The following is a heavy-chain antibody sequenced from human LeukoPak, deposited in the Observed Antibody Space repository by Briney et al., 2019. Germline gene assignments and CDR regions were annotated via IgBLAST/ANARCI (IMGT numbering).Heavy chain of an antibody. CDR3: AKFSHDRGSYFDY. CDR2: ISGSGGST. V-gene: IGHV3-23*01. Sequence: GGSLRLSCAASGFTFSSYAMSWVRQAPGQGLEWVSAISGSGGSTYYADSVKGRFTISRDNSKNALYRKMNSLRAEDTAVYYCAKFSHDRGSYFDYWGQGTLVTVSS. J-gene: IGHJ4*02. D-gene: IGHD1-26*01. CDR1: GFTFSSYA.